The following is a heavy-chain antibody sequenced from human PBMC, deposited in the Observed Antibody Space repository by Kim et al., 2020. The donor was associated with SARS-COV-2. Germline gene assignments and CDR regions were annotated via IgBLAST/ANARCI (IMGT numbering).Heavy chain of an antibody. D-gene: IGHD4-17*01. J-gene: IGHJ6*02. V-gene: IGHV3-13*04. CDR2: IGTAGDT. Sequence: GGSLRLSCAASGFTFSSYDMHWVRQATGKGLEWVSAIGTAGDTYYPGSVKGRFTISRENAKNSLYLQMNSLRAGDTAVYYCARGTSATVWTLGMDVWGQGTTVTVSS. CDR1: GFTFSSYD. CDR3: ARGTSATVWTLGMDV.